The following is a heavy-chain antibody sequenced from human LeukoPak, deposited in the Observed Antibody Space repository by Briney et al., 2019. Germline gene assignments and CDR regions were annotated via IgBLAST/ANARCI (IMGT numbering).Heavy chain of an antibody. Sequence: ASVKVSCKASGYTFNDYYIHWVRQAPGQGLEWMGWINPNRDGTNYAQKFQGRVTMTRDTSISTAYMELSRLTSDDTAVYYCARGEYRYGYDYWGQGTLVTVSS. J-gene: IGHJ4*02. CDR3: ARGEYRYGYDY. D-gene: IGHD5-18*01. V-gene: IGHV1-2*02. CDR2: INPNRDGT. CDR1: GYTFNDYY.